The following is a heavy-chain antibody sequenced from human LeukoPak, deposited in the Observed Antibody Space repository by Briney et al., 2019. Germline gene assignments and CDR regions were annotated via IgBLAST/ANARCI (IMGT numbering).Heavy chain of an antibody. CDR1: GFTFSSYG. CDR2: IRYDGSNK. J-gene: IGHJ6*03. D-gene: IGHD3-10*01. V-gene: IGHV3-30*02. CDR3: AKGVREYYYYMDV. Sequence: GGSLRLSCAAYGFTFSSYGMHWVRQAPGKGLEWVAFIRYDGSNKYYADSVKGRFTISRDNSKNTLYLQMNSLRAEDTAVYYCAKGVREYYYYMDVWGKGTTVTVSS.